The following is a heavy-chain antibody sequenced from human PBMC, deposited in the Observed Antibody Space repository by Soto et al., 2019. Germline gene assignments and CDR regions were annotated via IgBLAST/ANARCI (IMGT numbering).Heavy chain of an antibody. CDR3: VRVVHSYGPYYFDY. J-gene: IGHJ4*02. D-gene: IGHD5-18*01. CDR1: GGSISSYY. V-gene: IGHV4-59*01. Sequence: QVQLQESGPGLVKPSETLSLTCTVSGGSISSYYWSWIRQPPGKGLEWIGYIYYSGSTNYNPSLKSRVTISVDTSKNQFSLKLSSVTAADTAVYYCVRVVHSYGPYYFDYWGQGTLVTVSS. CDR2: IYYSGST.